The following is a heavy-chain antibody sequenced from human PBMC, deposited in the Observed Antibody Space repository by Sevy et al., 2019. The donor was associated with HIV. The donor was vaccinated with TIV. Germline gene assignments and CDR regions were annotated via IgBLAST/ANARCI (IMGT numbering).Heavy chain of an antibody. D-gene: IGHD5-12*01. CDR1: GYTFTSYD. J-gene: IGHJ6*02. CDR3: AGGLSGYDLYYYYGMDV. CDR2: MNPNSGNT. V-gene: IGHV1-8*01. Sequence: ASVKVSCKASGYTFTSYDINWVRQATGQGLEWMGWMNPNSGNTGYAQKFQGRVTMTRNTSISTAYMELSSLRSEDTAVYYCAGGLSGYDLYYYYGMDVWGQGTTVTVSS.